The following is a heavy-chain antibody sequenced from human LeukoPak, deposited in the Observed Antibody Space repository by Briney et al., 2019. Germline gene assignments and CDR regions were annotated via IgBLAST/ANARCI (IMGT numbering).Heavy chain of an antibody. CDR2: INQLGNEK. V-gene: IGHV3-7*01. Sequence: PGGSLRLSCAASGFTFSSYWMSWVRQAPGKGLEWVANINQLGNEKNYVDSVNGRFTISRSNVDDSLFLEMNSLRVEDTAVYYCGRDRVVPAATFYWGQGALVTVSS. J-gene: IGHJ4*02. CDR3: GRDRVVPAATFY. CDR1: GFTFSSYW. D-gene: IGHD2-2*01.